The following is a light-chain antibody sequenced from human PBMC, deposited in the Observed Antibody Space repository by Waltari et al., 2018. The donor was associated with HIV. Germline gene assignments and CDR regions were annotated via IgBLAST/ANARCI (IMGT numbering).Light chain of an antibody. CDR1: SRSVGGYYA. CDR2: AVS. CDR3: SSYTSSDTVV. V-gene: IGLV2-14*01. Sequence: QSALTQPASVSGSPGQSISTPCTGTSRSVGGYYAGSWYQQHPAKAPKLVILAVSNRPSGVSNRFSGSKSGNRASLTISGLQAEDEAYYYCSSYTSSDTVVFGGGTKVTVL. J-gene: IGLJ2*01.